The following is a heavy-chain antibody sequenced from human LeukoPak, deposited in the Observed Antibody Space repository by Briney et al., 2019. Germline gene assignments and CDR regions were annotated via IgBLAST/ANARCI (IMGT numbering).Heavy chain of an antibody. CDR1: GGSISSYY. V-gene: IGHV4-4*07. Sequence: PSETLSLTCTVSGGSISSYYWSWIRQPAGKGLEWIGRIYTSGNTNYNPSLTSRITMSLDTSKNQFSLKLTSVTAADTAVYYCARVGSKDVWRSYGSYYYYYYMDVWGKGTTVTISS. D-gene: IGHD3-16*01. J-gene: IGHJ6*03. CDR2: IYTSGNT. CDR3: ARVGSKDVWRSYGSYYYYYYMDV.